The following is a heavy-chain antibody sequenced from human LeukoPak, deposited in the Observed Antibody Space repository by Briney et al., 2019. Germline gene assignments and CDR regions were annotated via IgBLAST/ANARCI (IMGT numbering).Heavy chain of an antibody. V-gene: IGHV3-7*01. CDR3: ARGERADY. J-gene: IGHJ4*02. D-gene: IGHD1-1*01. CDR2: IKHDGSEK. Sequence: QAGGSLRLSCAGSGFTLSNYCMNWVRQAPGKGLEWVANIKHDGSEKYYVDSVKGRFTISRDNANNSLYLQMNSLRAEDTAVYYCARGERADYWGQGTLVTVSS. CDR1: GFTLSNYC.